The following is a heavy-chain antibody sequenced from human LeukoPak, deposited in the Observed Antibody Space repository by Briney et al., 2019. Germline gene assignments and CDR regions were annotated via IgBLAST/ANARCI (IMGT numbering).Heavy chain of an antibody. CDR3: ARDYRPYYYDSSGYVGL. CDR1: GYTFTSYG. Sequence: GASVKVSCKASGYTFTSYGISWVRQAPGQGLEWMGWISAYNGNTNYAQKLQGRVTMTTDTSTSTAYMELRSLRSDDTAVYYCARDYRPYYYDSSGYVGLWGQGTLVTVSS. J-gene: IGHJ4*02. CDR2: ISAYNGNT. V-gene: IGHV1-18*01. D-gene: IGHD3-22*01.